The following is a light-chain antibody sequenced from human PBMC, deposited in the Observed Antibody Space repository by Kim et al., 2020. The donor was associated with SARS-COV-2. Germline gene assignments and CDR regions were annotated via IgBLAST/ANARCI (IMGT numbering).Light chain of an antibody. CDR2: ATS. CDR3: QQRHRTPWT. J-gene: IGKJ1*01. Sequence: DIQMTQSPSSLSATLGDTVTITCRARQTITNYLNWYQQKPGKAPKLLIFATSSLQSGVPSRFSGSGSGTDFTLTIRNLQSEDYATYYCQQRHRTPWTFGQGTKLEI. V-gene: IGKV1-39*01. CDR1: QTITNY.